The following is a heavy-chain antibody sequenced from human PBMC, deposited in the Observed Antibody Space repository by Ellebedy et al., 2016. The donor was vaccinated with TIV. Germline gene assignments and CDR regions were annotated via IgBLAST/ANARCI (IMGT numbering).Heavy chain of an antibody. J-gene: IGHJ4*02. CDR1: GFTFSSYA. CDR2: ISGSGGST. CDR3: AKDTRADYGSGSCTIDY. Sequence: GGSLRLXCAASGFTFSSYAMSWVRQAPGKGLEWVSVISGSGGSTYYADSVKGRFTISRDNSKNTLYLQMNSLRAEDTAVYYCAKDTRADYGSGSCTIDYWGQGTLVTVSS. V-gene: IGHV3-23*01. D-gene: IGHD3-10*01.